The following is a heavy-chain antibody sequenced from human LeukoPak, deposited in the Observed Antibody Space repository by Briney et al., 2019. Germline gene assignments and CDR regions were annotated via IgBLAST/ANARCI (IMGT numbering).Heavy chain of an antibody. J-gene: IGHJ4*02. D-gene: IGHD6-19*01. Sequence: PGGSLRLSCTASALNFRTYAMSWVRQAPGKGLEWVSSIGTDDTKFFGDSFKGGLTISRDNSKNKKYLQMNSLKTEDTAVYHCANTGPPPYSNGWASPVVYYFDDWGQGTLVTVFS. CDR3: ANTGPPPYSNGWASPVVYYFDD. CDR2: IGTDDTK. CDR1: ALNFRTYA. V-gene: IGHV3-23*01.